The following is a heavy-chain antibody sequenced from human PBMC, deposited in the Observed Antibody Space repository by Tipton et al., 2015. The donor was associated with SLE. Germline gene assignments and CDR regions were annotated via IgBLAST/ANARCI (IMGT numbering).Heavy chain of an antibody. V-gene: IGHV4-59*08. CDR1: GGSISSNY. CDR2: VSHGGDT. D-gene: IGHD2-21*02. J-gene: IGHJ6*02. CDR3: ARGMVTWRGAIIGVDV. Sequence: GLVKPSETLSLTYSVSGGSISSNYWIWIRQPPGKGLEWIGYVSHGGDTNYNPSLKSRVTTSVDAANNQFSLILSSVTAADTAVYYCARGMVTWRGAIIGVDVWGQGTTVNVSS.